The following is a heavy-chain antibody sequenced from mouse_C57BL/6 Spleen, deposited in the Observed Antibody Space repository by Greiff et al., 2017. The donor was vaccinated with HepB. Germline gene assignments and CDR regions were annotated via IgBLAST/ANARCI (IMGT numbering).Heavy chain of an antibody. CDR1: GYSITSGYY. D-gene: IGHD1-1*01. Sequence: EVQLQESGPGLVKPSQSLSLTCSVTGYSITSGYYWNWIRQFPGNKLEWMGYISYDGSNNYNPSLKNRISITRDTSKNQFFLKLNSVTTEDTATYYCAIDYGSIFYYFDYWGQGTTLTVSS. CDR3: AIDYGSIFYYFDY. V-gene: IGHV3-6*01. J-gene: IGHJ2*01. CDR2: ISYDGSN.